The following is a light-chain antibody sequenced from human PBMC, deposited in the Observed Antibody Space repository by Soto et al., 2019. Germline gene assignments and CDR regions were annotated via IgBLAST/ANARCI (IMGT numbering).Light chain of an antibody. J-gene: IGKJ5*01. V-gene: IGKV3D-15*01. CDR3: QQYNNWPIT. CDR1: QSVSSN. Sequence: PGERATLSCRASQSVSSNLAWYQQKPGQAPRLLIYGASTRASDTPARFSGSGSVTEFALTISSLQSEDFAVYYCQQYNNWPITFGQGTRLEIK. CDR2: GAS.